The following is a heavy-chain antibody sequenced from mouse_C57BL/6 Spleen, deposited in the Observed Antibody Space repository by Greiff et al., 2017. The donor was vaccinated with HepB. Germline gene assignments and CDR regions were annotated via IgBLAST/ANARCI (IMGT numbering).Heavy chain of an antibody. J-gene: IGHJ3*01. V-gene: IGHV5-9*01. CDR3: ARGDFYYYGSSPFAY. CDR2: ISGGGGNT. D-gene: IGHD1-1*01. Sequence: DVQLVESGGGLVKPGGSLKLSCAASGFTFSSYTMSWVRQTPEKRLEWVATISGGGGNTYYPDSVKGRFTISRDNAKNTLYLQMSSLRSEDTALYYCARGDFYYYGSSPFAYWGQGTLVTVSA. CDR1: GFTFSSYT.